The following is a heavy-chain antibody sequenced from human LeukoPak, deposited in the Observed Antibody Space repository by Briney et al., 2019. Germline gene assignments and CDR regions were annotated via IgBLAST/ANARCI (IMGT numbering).Heavy chain of an antibody. J-gene: IGHJ6*03. D-gene: IGHD3-10*01. V-gene: IGHV3-30*02. CDR2: IRYDGSNK. CDR3: AKSFGFGELHPLYYYYYYMDV. CDR1: GFTFSSYG. Sequence: GGSLRLSCAASGFTFSSYGMHWVRQAPGKGLEWVAFIRYDGSNKYYADSVKGRFTISRDNSKNTLYLQMNSLRAEDTAVYYCAKSFGFGELHPLYYYYYYMDVWGKGTTVTISS.